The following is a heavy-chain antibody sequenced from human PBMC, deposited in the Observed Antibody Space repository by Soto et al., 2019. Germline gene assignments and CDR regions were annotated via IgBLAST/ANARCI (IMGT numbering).Heavy chain of an antibody. Sequence: QVQLVQSGGEVKKPGASVEVSCRTSGYMFTTYGMSWVRQAPGQGLEWMAWISAYNGNKKYAQKFQGRVTMAPDTSTSTVSMEPRHLTSDDTGPYFLARTGGGMAARPLEYWGQGTLVTVSS. V-gene: IGHV1-18*04. J-gene: IGHJ4*02. CDR2: ISAYNGNK. CDR3: ARTGGGMAARPLEY. CDR1: GYMFTTYG. D-gene: IGHD6-6*01.